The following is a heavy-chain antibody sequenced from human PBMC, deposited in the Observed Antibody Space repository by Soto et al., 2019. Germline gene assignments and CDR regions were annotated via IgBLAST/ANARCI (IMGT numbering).Heavy chain of an antibody. V-gene: IGHV1-18*01. CDR1: GYTFTSYG. CDR3: ARSLWSQLDPDDAFDI. CDR2: ISAYNGNT. Sequence: QVQLVQSGAEVKKPGASVKVSCKASGYTFTSYGISWVRQAPGQGLEWMGWISAYNGNTNYAQKLQGRVTMTTGTXTXPAYMELRSLRSEDTAVYYWARSLWSQLDPDDAFDIWGQGTMVTVSS. J-gene: IGHJ3*02. D-gene: IGHD6-13*01.